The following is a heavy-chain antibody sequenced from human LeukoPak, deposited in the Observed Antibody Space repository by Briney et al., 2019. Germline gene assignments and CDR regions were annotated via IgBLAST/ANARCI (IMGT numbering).Heavy chain of an antibody. CDR1: GFTFSSYA. Sequence: GGSLRLSCAASGFTFSSYAMSWVRQAPGKGLEWVSGISDSGGSTYYADSVKGRFTISRDNSKNMLYLQMNSLRAEDTAVYYCARVMGDSSGYYQIGFDYWGQGTLVTVSS. CDR2: ISDSGGST. J-gene: IGHJ4*02. V-gene: IGHV3-23*01. D-gene: IGHD3-22*01. CDR3: ARVMGDSSGYYQIGFDY.